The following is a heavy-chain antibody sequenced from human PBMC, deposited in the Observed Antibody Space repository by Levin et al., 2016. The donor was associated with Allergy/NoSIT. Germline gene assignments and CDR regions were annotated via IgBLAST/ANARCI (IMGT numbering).Heavy chain of an antibody. V-gene: IGHV3-73*01. CDR2: IRSKANSYAT. D-gene: IGHD3-9*01. Sequence: GGSLRLSCAASGFTFSGSAMHWVRQASGKGLEWVGRIRSKANSYATAYAAPVKGRFTISRDDSKNTAYLQMNSLKTEDTAVYYCTRHRDYDILTEEAALDWGQGTLVTVSS. J-gene: IGHJ4*02. CDR1: GFTFSGSA. CDR3: TRHRDYDILTEEAALD.